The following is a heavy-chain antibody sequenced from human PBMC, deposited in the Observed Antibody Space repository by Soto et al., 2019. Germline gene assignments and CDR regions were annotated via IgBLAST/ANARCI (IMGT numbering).Heavy chain of an antibody. CDR1: GYSFTSYH. CDR3: ARHFTGLDF. D-gene: IGHD3-3*02. CDR2: INPSAGST. J-gene: IGHJ4*02. V-gene: IGHV1-46*01. Sequence: ASVKFSCKASGYSFTSYHMHWVRQAPGQGLEWVGIINPSAGSTTYAQKFQGRVTMTRDTSTSTVYMELSSLRSEDTAVYYCARHFTGLDFWGQGTLVTVSS.